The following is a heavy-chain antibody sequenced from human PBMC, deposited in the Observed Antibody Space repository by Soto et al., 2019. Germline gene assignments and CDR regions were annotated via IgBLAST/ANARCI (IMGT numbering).Heavy chain of an antibody. V-gene: IGHV5-51*01. J-gene: IGHJ4*02. CDR2: IYPGDSDT. D-gene: IGHD3-16*01. Sequence: PGESLKISCKGSGYSFTSYWIGWVRQMPGKGLEWMGIIYPGDSDTRYSPSFQGQVTISADKSISTAYLQWSSLKASDTAMYYCARLLSDYIWGSPAEPTYYFDYWGQGTLVTVSS. CDR1: GYSFTSYW. CDR3: ARLLSDYIWGSPAEPTYYFDY.